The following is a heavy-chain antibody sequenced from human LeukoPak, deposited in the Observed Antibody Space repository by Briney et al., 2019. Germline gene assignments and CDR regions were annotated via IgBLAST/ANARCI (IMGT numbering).Heavy chain of an antibody. CDR3: ARSSGVVIHNWFDP. V-gene: IGHV4-39*01. CDR2: IYYSGST. D-gene: IGHD3-3*01. J-gene: IGHJ5*02. CDR1: GGSIRGSSYY. Sequence: PSETLSLTCAVSGGSIRGSSYYWVWIRQPPGKGLEWIGTIYYSGSTYYNPSLKSRVTISADTSKNQLSLKVRSVTAADTAVYYCARSSGVVIHNWFDPWGQGTLATVSS.